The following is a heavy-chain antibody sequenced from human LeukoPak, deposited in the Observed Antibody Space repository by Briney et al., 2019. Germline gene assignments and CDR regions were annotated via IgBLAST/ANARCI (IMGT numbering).Heavy chain of an antibody. D-gene: IGHD2-15*01. Sequence: PGGSLRLSCAASGFTFSSYAMSWVRRAPGKGLEWVSAISGSGGSTYYADSVKGRFTISRDNSKNTLYLQMNSLRAEDTAVYYCAKRRQDIVVVVAATHYYYYMDVWGKGTTVTVSS. CDR2: ISGSGGST. CDR3: AKRRQDIVVVVAATHYYYYMDV. J-gene: IGHJ6*03. V-gene: IGHV3-23*01. CDR1: GFTFSSYA.